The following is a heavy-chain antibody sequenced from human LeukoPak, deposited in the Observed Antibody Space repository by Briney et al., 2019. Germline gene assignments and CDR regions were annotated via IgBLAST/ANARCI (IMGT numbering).Heavy chain of an antibody. V-gene: IGHV4-59*08. J-gene: IGHJ4*02. D-gene: IGHD2/OR15-2a*01. CDR1: GGSFSGYY. CDR2: IYYSGST. CDR3: ARQARWPYFFDY. Sequence: SETLSLTCAVYGGSFSGYYWSWIRQPPGKGLEWIGYIYYSGSTNYNPSLKSRVTISVDTSKNQFSLKLSSVTAADTAVYYCARQARWPYFFDYWGQGTLVTVSS.